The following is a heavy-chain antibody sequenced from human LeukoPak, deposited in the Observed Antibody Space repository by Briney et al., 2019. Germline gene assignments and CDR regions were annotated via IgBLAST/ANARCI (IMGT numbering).Heavy chain of an antibody. Sequence: GGSLRLSCAASGFTVSSNYMSWVRQTPGKGLEWVSVIYSGGTTYYSDSVRGRFTISRDNSKNTLYLQMNSLTADDTAVYYCARIDGSDDYWGQGTLVTVSS. V-gene: IGHV3-53*01. D-gene: IGHD5-24*01. CDR2: IYSGGTT. J-gene: IGHJ4*02. CDR3: ARIDGSDDY. CDR1: GFTVSSNY.